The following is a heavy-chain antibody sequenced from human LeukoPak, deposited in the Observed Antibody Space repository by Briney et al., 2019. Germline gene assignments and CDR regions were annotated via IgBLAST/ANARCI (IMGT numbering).Heavy chain of an antibody. CDR3: ARDSSTSYYDYVWGSYRSTYFDY. CDR1: GFTFSSYG. V-gene: IGHV3-33*01. CDR2: IWYDGSNK. Sequence: GRSLRLSCAASGFTFSSYGMHWVRQAPGKGLEWVAVIWYDGSNKYYADSVKGRFTISRDNSKNTLYLQMNSLRAEDTAVYYCARDSSTSYYDYVWGSYRSTYFDYWGQGTLVTVSS. J-gene: IGHJ4*02. D-gene: IGHD3-16*02.